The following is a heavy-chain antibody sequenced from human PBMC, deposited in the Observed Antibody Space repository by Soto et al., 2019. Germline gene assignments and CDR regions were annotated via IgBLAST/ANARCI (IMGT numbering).Heavy chain of an antibody. D-gene: IGHD6-25*01. V-gene: IGHV4-39*01. J-gene: IGHJ4*02. CDR2: IYYSGST. Sequence: ETLSLTCTVSGGSISSSSYYWGWIRQPPGKGLEWIGSIYYSGSTYYNPSLKSRVTISVDTSKNQFSLKLSSVTAADTAVYYCARRDLSGYESFDYWGQGSLVTVSS. CDR1: GGSISSSSYY. CDR3: ARRDLSGYESFDY.